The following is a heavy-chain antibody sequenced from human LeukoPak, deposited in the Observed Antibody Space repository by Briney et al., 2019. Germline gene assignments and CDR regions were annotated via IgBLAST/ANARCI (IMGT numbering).Heavy chain of an antibody. Sequence: PSQALSLACTVSGGSISSGGYYWSWIRQHPGKGLEWIGYIYHSGSTYYNPSLKSRVTISVDRSKNQFSLKLSSVTAADTAVYYCARLVSRGIDGGYSPFDYWGQGTLVTVSS. D-gene: IGHD5-18*01. V-gene: IGHV4-30-2*01. CDR1: GGSISSGGYY. J-gene: IGHJ4*02. CDR3: ARLVSRGIDGGYSPFDY. CDR2: IYHSGST.